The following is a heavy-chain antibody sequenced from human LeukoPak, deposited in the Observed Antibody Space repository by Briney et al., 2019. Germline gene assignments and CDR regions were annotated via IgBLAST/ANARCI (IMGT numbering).Heavy chain of an antibody. D-gene: IGHD5-18*01. CDR2: ISAYNGNT. CDR1: GYTFTSYG. V-gene: IGHV1-18*01. Sequence: GASVKVSCKASGYTFTSYGISWVRQAPGQGLEWMGWISAYNGNTNYAQKLQGRVTMTTDTSTSTAYMELRSLRSDDTAVYYCAREESIQLWNQYYYYYMDVWGKGTTVTVSS. J-gene: IGHJ6*03. CDR3: AREESIQLWNQYYYYYMDV.